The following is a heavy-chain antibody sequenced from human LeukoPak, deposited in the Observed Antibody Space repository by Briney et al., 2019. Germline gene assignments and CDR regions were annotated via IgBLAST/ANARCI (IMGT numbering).Heavy chain of an antibody. CDR2: ISYDGSNK. J-gene: IGHJ6*02. V-gene: IGHV3-30-3*01. CDR3: AKENSYGPYGMDV. Sequence: GRSLRLSCAASGFTFSSYAMHWVRQAPGKGLEWVAVISYDGSNKYYADSVKGRFTISRDNAKSSLYLQMNSLRAEDTALYYCAKENSYGPYGMDVWGQGTTVTVSS. D-gene: IGHD5-18*01. CDR1: GFTFSSYA.